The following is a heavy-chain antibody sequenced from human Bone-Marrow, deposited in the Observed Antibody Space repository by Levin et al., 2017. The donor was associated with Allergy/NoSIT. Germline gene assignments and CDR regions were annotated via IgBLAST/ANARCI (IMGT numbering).Heavy chain of an antibody. J-gene: IGHJ4*02. V-gene: IGHV3-74*03. CDR1: GFTFNIYW. Sequence: QAGGSLRLSCAASGFTFNIYWIHWVRQAPGKGLEWVSYVNNDGSGTTYADSVKGRFTVSRDNAKNTLYLQMNSLRTEDTAVYYCARGGRGGVTPDYWGQGTLVTVSS. CDR2: VNNDGSGT. CDR3: ARGGRGGVTPDY. D-gene: IGHD3-16*01.